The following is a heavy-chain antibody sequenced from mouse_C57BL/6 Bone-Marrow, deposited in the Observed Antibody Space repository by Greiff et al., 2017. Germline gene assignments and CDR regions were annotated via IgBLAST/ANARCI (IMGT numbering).Heavy chain of an antibody. Sequence: VQLQPSGAELARPGASVKLSCKASGYTFPSYGISWVKQSTGQGLEWIGEIYPRSGNTYYNEKFKGKATLTADKSSSTAYMELRSLTSEDSAVYFCARKAGSSKEAMDYWGQGTSGTVSS. CDR2: IYPRSGNT. J-gene: IGHJ4*01. D-gene: IGHD1-1*01. V-gene: IGHV1-81*01. CDR1: GYTFPSYG. CDR3: ARKAGSSKEAMDY.